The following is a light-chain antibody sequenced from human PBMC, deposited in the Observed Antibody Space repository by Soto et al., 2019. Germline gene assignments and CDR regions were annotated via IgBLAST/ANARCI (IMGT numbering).Light chain of an antibody. CDR3: QHYNSYSEA. V-gene: IGKV1-5*03. J-gene: IGKJ1*01. Sequence: DIQMTHLPSTLSGSVGDRVTITCRASQTISSWLAWYQQKPGKAPKLLIYKASTLKSGVPPRFSGSGSGTELTLTISSLQPDDFATYYRQHYNSYSEACGQGTKVDIK. CDR2: KAS. CDR1: QTISSW.